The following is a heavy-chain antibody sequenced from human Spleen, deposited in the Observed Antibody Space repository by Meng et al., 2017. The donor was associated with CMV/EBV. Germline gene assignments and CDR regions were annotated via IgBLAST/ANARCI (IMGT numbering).Heavy chain of an antibody. V-gene: IGHV3-30*02. CDR2: IVSDGARK. D-gene: IGHD6-19*01. J-gene: IGHJ4*02. Sequence: GGSLRLSCAASGFTFSNYGMHWVRQAPGKGLEWVTYIVSDGARKYYSDSAQGRFTLSRDNSKNTVFLQMNSLRGDDTAVYYCATGLMDHWGQGTLVTVSP. CDR3: ATGLMDH. CDR1: GFTFSNYG.